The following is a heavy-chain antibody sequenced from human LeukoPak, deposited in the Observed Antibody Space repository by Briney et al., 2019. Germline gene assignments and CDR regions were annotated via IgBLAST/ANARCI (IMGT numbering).Heavy chain of an antibody. J-gene: IGHJ1*01. CDR1: GFTFSSYA. D-gene: IGHD6-13*01. V-gene: IGHV3-23*01. CDR2: ISGSGGST. CDR3: AKDLRRKEQLARTEYFQH. Sequence: GGSLRLSCAASGFTFSSYAMSWVRQAPGKGLEWVSAISGSGGSTYYADSVKGRFTISRDNSKNTLYLQMNSLRAEDTAVYYCAKDLRRKEQLARTEYFQHWGQGTLVTVSS.